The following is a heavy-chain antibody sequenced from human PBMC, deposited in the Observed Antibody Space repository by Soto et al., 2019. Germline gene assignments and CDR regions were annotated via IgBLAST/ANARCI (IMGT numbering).Heavy chain of an antibody. CDR3: ARHSDLGIVGSHYFDY. D-gene: IGHD1-26*01. J-gene: IGHJ4*02. Sequence: SETLSLTCTVSGGSISSYYWSWIRQPPGKGLEWIGYIYYSGSTNYNPSLKSRVTISVDTSKTQFSLKLSSVTAADTAVYYCARHSDLGIVGSHYFDYWGQGTLVTVSS. CDR2: IYYSGST. CDR1: GGSISSYY. V-gene: IGHV4-59*08.